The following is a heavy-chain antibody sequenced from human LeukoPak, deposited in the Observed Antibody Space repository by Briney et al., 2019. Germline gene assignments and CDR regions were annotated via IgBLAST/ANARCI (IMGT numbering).Heavy chain of an antibody. J-gene: IGHJ3*01. CDR2: VSHNGST. V-gene: IGHV4-34*01. Sequence: SETLSLTCAVYGGSFKDHFWTWVRQAPGKGLEWIGEVSHNGSTVYNPSLESRITISVDTSKKQFSLRVNSVTVADAAVYYCARDQSFEMDAFDVWGQGTMVTVSS. CDR3: ARDQSFEMDAFDV. CDR1: GGSFKDHF. D-gene: IGHD5-24*01.